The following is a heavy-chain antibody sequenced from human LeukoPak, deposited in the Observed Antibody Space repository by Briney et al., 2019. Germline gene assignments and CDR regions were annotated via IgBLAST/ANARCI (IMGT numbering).Heavy chain of an antibody. CDR1: GYTFTIYG. CDR3: ARGNLRYFDWLPQANWFDP. Sequence: GPSVKVSCKASGYTFTIYGISGVRQAPRQGREGMGWISAYNGSTNCAQNLQRRVTMTTDTSTSTAYMELRSLRSDDTAVYYCARGNLRYFDWLPQANWFDPWGQGTLVTVSS. V-gene: IGHV1-18*01. D-gene: IGHD3-9*01. CDR2: ISAYNGST. J-gene: IGHJ5*02.